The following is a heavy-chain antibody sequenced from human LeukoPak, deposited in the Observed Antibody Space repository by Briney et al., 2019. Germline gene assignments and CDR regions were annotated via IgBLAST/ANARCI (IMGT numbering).Heavy chain of an antibody. V-gene: IGHV3-7*01. J-gene: IGHJ4*02. CDR2: IKHDGREK. Sequence: PGGSLRLSCVASGFTFGTDWMSWVRQAPGKGLEWVANIKHDGREKYYVESVKGRFTISRDNAKNSLYLQMNSLRAEDTAVYYCARFRALDYWGQGSLVTVSS. D-gene: IGHD3-10*01. CDR3: ARFRALDY. CDR1: GFTFGTDW.